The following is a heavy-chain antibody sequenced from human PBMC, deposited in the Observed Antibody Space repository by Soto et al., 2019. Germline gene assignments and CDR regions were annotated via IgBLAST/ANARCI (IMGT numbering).Heavy chain of an antibody. J-gene: IGHJ2*01. CDR1: GLSVSNNY. D-gene: IGHD2-8*01. Sequence: EEQVVESGGGLVQPGGSLRLSCAASGLSVSNNYMGWVSQAPGKGLEWVSLIYSGGSTYYADSVKGRFTISRDNFKNTLYLQMNSLRVEDTAVFYCARIGMVYAHWYFYLWGRGTVVTVSS. V-gene: IGHV3-66*01. CDR2: IYSGGST. CDR3: ARIGMVYAHWYFYL.